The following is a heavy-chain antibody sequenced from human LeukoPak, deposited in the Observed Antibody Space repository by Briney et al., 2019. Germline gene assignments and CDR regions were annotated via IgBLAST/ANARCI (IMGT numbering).Heavy chain of an antibody. J-gene: IGHJ4*01. CDR3: ARMSSGGGTYYEDY. Sequence: GGSLRLSCAASGFTFSSYAMSWVRQAPGKGLEWVSYISAGSTSIYYADSVQGRFTISRDNAKNSLYLQMNSLRDEDTAVYYCARMSSGGGTYYEDYWGQGTLVTVSS. D-gene: IGHD1-26*01. CDR1: GFTFSSYA. V-gene: IGHV3-48*02. CDR2: ISAGSTSI.